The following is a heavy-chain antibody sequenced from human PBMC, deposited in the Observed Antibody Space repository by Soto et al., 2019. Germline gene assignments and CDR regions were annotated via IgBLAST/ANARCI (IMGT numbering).Heavy chain of an antibody. CDR3: VKERYAQLWLEDYGMDV. V-gene: IGHV3-30*18. Sequence: GGSLRLSRGASGFTFSGYGIHWVRQAPGKGLEWVALISYDGTDKYYADSVKGRFTISRDNSKNTLYLQMSSLGPEDTAVYYCVKERYAQLWLEDYGMDVWGQGTTVTVSS. J-gene: IGHJ6*02. CDR2: ISYDGTDK. CDR1: GFTFSGYG. D-gene: IGHD5-18*01.